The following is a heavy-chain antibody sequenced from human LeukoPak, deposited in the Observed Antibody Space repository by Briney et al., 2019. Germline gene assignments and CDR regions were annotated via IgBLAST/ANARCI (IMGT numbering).Heavy chain of an antibody. D-gene: IGHD3-22*01. V-gene: IGHV3-74*01. CDR2: INSDGSST. CDR3: ARDNHYYDSSGYFFFPDY. Sequence: GSLRLSCAASGFTFSSYWMHWVRQAPGKGLVWVSRINSDGSSTSYADSVKGRFTISRDNAKNTLYLQMNSLRAEDTAVYYCARDNHYYDSSGYFFFPDYWGQGTLVTVSS. CDR1: GFTFSSYW. J-gene: IGHJ4*02.